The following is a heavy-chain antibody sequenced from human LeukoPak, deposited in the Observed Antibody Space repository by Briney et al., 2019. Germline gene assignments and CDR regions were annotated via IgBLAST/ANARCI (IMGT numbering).Heavy chain of an antibody. D-gene: IGHD6-13*01. V-gene: IGHV3-21*01. Sequence: GGSLRLSCAASGFTFSSYSMNWVRQAPGKGLEWVSSISSSSSYIYYADSVKGRFTISRDNAKNSLYLQMNSLRAEDTAVYYCARDHSGWYDHNWFDPWGQGTLVTVSS. CDR2: ISSSSSYI. CDR3: ARDHSGWYDHNWFDP. CDR1: GFTFSSYS. J-gene: IGHJ5*02.